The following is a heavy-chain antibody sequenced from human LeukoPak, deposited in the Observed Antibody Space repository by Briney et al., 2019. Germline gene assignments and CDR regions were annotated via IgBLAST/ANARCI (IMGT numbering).Heavy chain of an antibody. CDR1: GFTFSSYG. D-gene: IGHD3-22*01. CDR3: AKDLYYYDSSGYYYGDY. J-gene: IGHJ4*02. Sequence: GGSLRLSCAASGFTFSSYGMHWVRQAPGKGLEWVAFIRYDGSNKYYADSVKGGFTISRDNSKNTLYLQMNSLRAEDTAVYYCAKDLYYYDSSGYYYGDYWGQGTLVTVSS. V-gene: IGHV3-30*02. CDR2: IRYDGSNK.